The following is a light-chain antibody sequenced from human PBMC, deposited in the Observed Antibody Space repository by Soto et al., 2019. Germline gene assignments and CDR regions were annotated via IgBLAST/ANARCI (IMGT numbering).Light chain of an antibody. CDR2: AVS. J-gene: IGLJ1*01. CDR1: SSDIGGYNY. V-gene: IGLV2-14*03. CDR3: SSYTSTSTLYV. Sequence: QSALTQPASVSGSPGQWITISCTGTSSDIGGYNYVSWYQQLPGKVPKLIIYAVSNRPSGVSDRFSGSKSGNAASLTISGLQAEDEADYYCSSYTSTSTLYVFGTGTKLTVL.